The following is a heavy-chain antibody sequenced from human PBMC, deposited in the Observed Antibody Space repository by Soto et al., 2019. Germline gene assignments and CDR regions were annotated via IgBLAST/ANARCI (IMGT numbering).Heavy chain of an antibody. J-gene: IGHJ6*02. D-gene: IGHD6-13*01. CDR2: IKQDGSEE. Sequence: EVQLVESGGGLVQPGGSLRLSCVDSGFTFSSYWMSWVRQAPVKGLEWVGNIKQDGSEENYVDSLKGRFTISRDNAKNSMYLHMNSLRVEDTAVYYCARIAETGRGWDLWGQGTTVVVSS. V-gene: IGHV3-7*01. CDR3: ARIAETGRGWDL. CDR1: GFTFSSYW.